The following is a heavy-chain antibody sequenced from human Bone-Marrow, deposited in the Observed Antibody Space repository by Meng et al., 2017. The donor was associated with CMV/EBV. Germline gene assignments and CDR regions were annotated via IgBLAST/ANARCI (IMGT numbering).Heavy chain of an antibody. J-gene: IGHJ4*02. V-gene: IGHV1-18*01. CDR1: GYTFTSYG. D-gene: IGHD6-6*01. CDR3: ARDEVSFGYSSSPSLDY. CDR2: VSAYNGNT. Sequence: SVKVSCKASGYTFTSYGISWVRQAPGQGLEWMGWVSAYNGNTNYAQKLQGRVTMTTDTSTSTAYMELRSLRSDDTAVYYCARDEVSFGYSSSPSLDYWGQGTLVTVSS.